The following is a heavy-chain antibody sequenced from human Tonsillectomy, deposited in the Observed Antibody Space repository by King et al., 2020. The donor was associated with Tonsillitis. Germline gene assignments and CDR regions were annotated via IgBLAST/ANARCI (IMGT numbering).Heavy chain of an antibody. J-gene: IGHJ4*02. Sequence: VQLVESGGGLVQPGGSLRLSCAASGFTFSSYAMSWVRQAPGKGLEWVSAISGSGGSTYYADSLKGRVTISRANSKNTLYLQMNSLRAEDTAVYYCAKGGCSSTSCYYDCDYWGQGTLVTVSS. D-gene: IGHD2-2*01. V-gene: IGHV3-23*04. CDR2: ISGSGGST. CDR1: GFTFSSYA. CDR3: AKGGCSSTSCYYDCDY.